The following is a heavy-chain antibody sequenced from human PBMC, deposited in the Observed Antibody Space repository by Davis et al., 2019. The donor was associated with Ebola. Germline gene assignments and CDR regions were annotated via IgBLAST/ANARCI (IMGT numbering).Heavy chain of an antibody. D-gene: IGHD2-15*01. CDR2: ISAYSGNT. J-gene: IGHJ5*02. CDR1: GYTFTSYG. V-gene: IGHV1-18*01. Sequence: ASVKVSCKASGYTFTSYGISWVRQAPGQGLEWMGWISAYSGNTNYAQKLQGRVTMTTDTSTSTAYMELRSLRSDDTAVYYCARDVVVVAATDWFDPWGQGTLVTVSS. CDR3: ARDVVVVAATDWFDP.